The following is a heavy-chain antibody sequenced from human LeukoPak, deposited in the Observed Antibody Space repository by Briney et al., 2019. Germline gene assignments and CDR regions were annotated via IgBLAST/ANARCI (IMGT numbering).Heavy chain of an antibody. D-gene: IGHD5-24*01. CDR1: GFTFSSYG. Sequence: GGSLRLSCAASGFTFSSYGMHWVRQAPGKGLEWVAVISYDGSNKYYADSVKGRFTISRDNSKNTLYLQMNSLRAEDTAVYYCAKKKSSRDGYEYFDYWGQRTLVTVSS. J-gene: IGHJ4*02. CDR3: AKKKSSRDGYEYFDY. CDR2: ISYDGSNK. V-gene: IGHV3-30*18.